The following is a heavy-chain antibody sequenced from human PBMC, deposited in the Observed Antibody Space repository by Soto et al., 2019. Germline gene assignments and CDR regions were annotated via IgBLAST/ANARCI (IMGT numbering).Heavy chain of an antibody. CDR1: GFTFSSYG. V-gene: IGHV3-33*01. CDR3: ARGGGYYDSSGSPAPFDY. J-gene: IGHJ4*02. Sequence: GGSLRLSCAASGFTFSSYGMHWVRQAPGKGLEWVAVIWYDGSNKYYADSVKGRFTISRDNSKNTLYLQMNSLRAEDTAVYYCARGGGYYDSSGSPAPFDYRGQGTLVTVSS. D-gene: IGHD3-22*01. CDR2: IWYDGSNK.